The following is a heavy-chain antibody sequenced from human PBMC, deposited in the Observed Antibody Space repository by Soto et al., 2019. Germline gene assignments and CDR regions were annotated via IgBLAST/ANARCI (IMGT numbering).Heavy chain of an antibody. V-gene: IGHV3-30*18. D-gene: IGHD4-17*01. J-gene: IGHJ4*02. Sequence: QVQLVESGGGVVQPGRSLRLSCAASGFTFSSYGMHWVRQAPGKGLEWVEVVSYDGSNKYYADSEKGRFTISRDNSKNTLYLQMISLRAEDTAVYYCANDLPGDLDYWGQGTLVTVSS. CDR2: VSYDGSNK. CDR1: GFTFSSYG. CDR3: ANDLPGDLDY.